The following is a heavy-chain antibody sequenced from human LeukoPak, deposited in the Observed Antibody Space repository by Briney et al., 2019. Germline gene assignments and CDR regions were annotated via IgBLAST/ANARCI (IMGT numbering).Heavy chain of an antibody. D-gene: IGHD3-10*01. V-gene: IGHV3-7*01. Sequence: PGGSLRLSCAASGFTFTNYWMNWVRQAPGKGLEWVAHIKQDGSQIYYVDSVKGRFTISRDNAKSSLYLQMNSLRAEDTALYYCTRSPEGRPIDYGSQGTLVTVSS. CDR2: IKQDGSQI. CDR3: TRSPEGRPIDY. CDR1: GFTFTNYW. J-gene: IGHJ4*02.